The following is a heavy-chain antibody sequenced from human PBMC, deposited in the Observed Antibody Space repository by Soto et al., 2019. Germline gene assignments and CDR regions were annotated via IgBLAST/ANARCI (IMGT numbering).Heavy chain of an antibody. Sequence: PGGSLRLSCAASGFTFSSYSMNWVRQAPGKGLEWVSSISSSSSYIYYADSVKGRFTISRDNAKNSLYLQMNSLRAEDTAVYYWVRDGMAGHYLMDFWGKGTSVPVSS. J-gene: IGHJ6*03. CDR1: GFTFSSYS. D-gene: IGHD1-20*01. CDR3: VRDGMAGHYLMDF. V-gene: IGHV3-21*01. CDR2: ISSSSSYI.